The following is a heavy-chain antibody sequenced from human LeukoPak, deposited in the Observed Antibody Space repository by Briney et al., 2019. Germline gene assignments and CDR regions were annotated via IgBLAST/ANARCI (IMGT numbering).Heavy chain of an antibody. V-gene: IGHV1-18*01. Sequence: ASVKVSCKASGYTFTSYGISWVRQAPGQGLEWMGWISGYNGYTNYAQKLQGRVTMTTDTSTSTAYMELRSLRSDDTAVYYCATYSSSWYNWFDPWGQGTLVTVSS. CDR1: GYTFTSYG. J-gene: IGHJ5*02. CDR2: ISGYNGYT. CDR3: ATYSSSWYNWFDP. D-gene: IGHD6-13*01.